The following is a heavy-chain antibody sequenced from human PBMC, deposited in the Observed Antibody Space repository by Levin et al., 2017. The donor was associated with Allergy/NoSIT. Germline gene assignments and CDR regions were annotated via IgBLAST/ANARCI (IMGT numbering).Heavy chain of an antibody. J-gene: IGHJ4*02. CDR1: RFTFSSYS. Sequence: GGSLRLSCAASRFTFSSYSMHWVRQAPGKGLEWVAFISYDGSRTYYADSVRGRFTISSDNSRNTLYLQMNSLRDEDTAVYYCARGNSNYFDYWGQGTLVTVSS. CDR3: ARGNSNYFDY. V-gene: IGHV3-30-3*01. CDR2: ISYDGSRT. D-gene: IGHD2-21*01.